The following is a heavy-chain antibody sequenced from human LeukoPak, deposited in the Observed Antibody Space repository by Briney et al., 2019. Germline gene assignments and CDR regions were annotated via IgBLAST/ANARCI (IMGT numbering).Heavy chain of an antibody. CDR3: TTGAAGQ. D-gene: IGHD6-13*01. V-gene: IGHV3-15*01. Sequence: GGSLRLSCAASGFTFSNAWMSWVRQAPGKGLVWVGLIKSKSDGGTTDYAAPVRGRFSTSRDDSKNTLYLQMNSLKTEDTAVYYCTTGAAGQWGQGTLVTVSS. J-gene: IGHJ4*02. CDR2: IKSKSDGGTT. CDR1: GFTFSNAW.